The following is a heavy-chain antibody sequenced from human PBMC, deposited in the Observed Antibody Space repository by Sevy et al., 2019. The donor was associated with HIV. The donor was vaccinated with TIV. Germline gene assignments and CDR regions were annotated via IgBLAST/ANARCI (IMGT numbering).Heavy chain of an antibody. Sequence: ASVKVSCKASGYTFTSYYMHWVRQAPGQGLEWMGLINPSGGSTSYAQKFQGRVTMTRDTSTSTVYMELSSLRSEDTAVYYCARDHTVIGSSWYCAFDIWGQGTMVTVSS. CDR1: GYTFTSYY. V-gene: IGHV1-46*01. J-gene: IGHJ3*02. D-gene: IGHD6-13*01. CDR2: INPSGGST. CDR3: ARDHTVIGSSWYCAFDI.